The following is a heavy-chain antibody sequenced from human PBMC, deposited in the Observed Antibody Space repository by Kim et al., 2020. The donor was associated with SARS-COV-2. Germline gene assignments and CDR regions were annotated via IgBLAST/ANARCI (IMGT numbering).Heavy chain of an antibody. CDR3: AAAEYCSGGSCYWTFDY. Sequence: SVKVSCKASVFTFTSSAVQWVRQARGQRLEWIGWIVVGSGNTNYAQKFQERVTITRDMSTSTAYMELSSLRSEDTAVYYCAAAEYCSGGSCYWTFDYWGQGTLVTVSS. CDR2: IVVGSGNT. J-gene: IGHJ4*02. V-gene: IGHV1-58*01. D-gene: IGHD2-15*01. CDR1: VFTFTSSA.